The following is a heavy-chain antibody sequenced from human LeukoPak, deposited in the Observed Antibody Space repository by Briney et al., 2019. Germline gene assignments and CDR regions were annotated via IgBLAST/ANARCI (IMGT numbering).Heavy chain of an antibody. D-gene: IGHD2-21*01. CDR1: GFTFTTYA. CDR3: ITPLPYSAQ. V-gene: IGHV3-23*01. Sequence: GGSLRLSCAASGFTFTTYAMSWVRQAPGKGLEWVSTISGGVGSTYYADSVKGRFTISRDNSKNTLYLQMNSLKTEDTAVYYCITPLPYSAQGGQGTLVTVSS. CDR2: ISGGVGST. J-gene: IGHJ4*02.